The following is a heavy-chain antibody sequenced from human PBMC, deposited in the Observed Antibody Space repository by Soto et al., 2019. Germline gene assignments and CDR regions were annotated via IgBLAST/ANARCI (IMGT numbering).Heavy chain of an antibody. D-gene: IGHD5-12*01. J-gene: IGHJ3*02. Sequence: GGSLRLSCAASGFTVSNNYMTWVRQAPGKGLEWVSFIYSSGSTYYADSVKGRFTISRDNFKNTLYLQMNSLRAEDTAVYYCAKAPGRVATPGGAFDIWGQGTMVTVSS. V-gene: IGHV3-53*01. CDR3: AKAPGRVATPGGAFDI. CDR2: IYSSGST. CDR1: GFTVSNNY.